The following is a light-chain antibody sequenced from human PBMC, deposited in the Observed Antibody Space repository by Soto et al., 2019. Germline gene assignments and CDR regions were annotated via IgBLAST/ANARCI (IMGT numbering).Light chain of an antibody. CDR3: QQGYSTPVS. CDR1: QTISRH. CDR2: GAS. J-gene: IGKJ5*01. Sequence: DIHLTQSQSSLSPSVGDSVTLTCLASQTISRHLNWYQQKAGRAPRLLIYGASNLQSGVPSRFSGSGSGTDFTLTISSLLPEDFATYYCQQGYSTPVSFGQGTRLEIK. V-gene: IGKV1-39*01.